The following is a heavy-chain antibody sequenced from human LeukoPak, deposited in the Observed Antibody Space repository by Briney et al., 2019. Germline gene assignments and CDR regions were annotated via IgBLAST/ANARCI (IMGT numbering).Heavy chain of an antibody. CDR3: ARAANNSDAFDV. D-gene: IGHD1-20*01. Sequence: PGGTLPLSCAASGFTFSSYNMQWGRQPTGKGLEWVSCLHSSTIYKYFADSSKGRFIISRDNTKTSLYLQMNGLRAEDTAVDYCARAANNSDAFDVWGQGTVVTVSS. J-gene: IGHJ3*01. CDR1: GFTFSSYN. CDR2: LHSSTIYK. V-gene: IGHV3-21*01.